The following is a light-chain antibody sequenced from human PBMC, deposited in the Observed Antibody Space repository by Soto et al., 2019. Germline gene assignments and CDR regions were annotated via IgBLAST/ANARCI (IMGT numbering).Light chain of an antibody. CDR1: QSVSSN. Sequence: EIVLTQSPGTLSLSPGERATLSCRASQSVSSNLAWYQQKPGQAPRLLIYGASTRATGIPARFSGSGSGTDFFLTISSLEPEDFAVYYCQQRNIWPPITFGQGTRLEIK. V-gene: IGKV3-11*01. J-gene: IGKJ5*01. CDR3: QQRNIWPPIT. CDR2: GAS.